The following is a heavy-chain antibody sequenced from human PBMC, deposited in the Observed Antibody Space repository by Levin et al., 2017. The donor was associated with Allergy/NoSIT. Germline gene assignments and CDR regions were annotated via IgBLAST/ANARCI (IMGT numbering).Heavy chain of an antibody. J-gene: IGHJ3*02. CDR3: AKDVYGSGWYPLGNDAFER. D-gene: IGHD6-19*01. V-gene: IGHV3-30*18. CDR2: ISSDGRKK. Sequence: GGSLRLSCAASGFTFSSYGMHWVRQAPGKGLEWVAVISSDGRKKFYADSVKGRFTISRDNSKNTLDLQMNSLRAEDTAVYYCAKDVYGSGWYPLGNDAFERWGQGTQVSVSS. CDR1: GFTFSSYG.